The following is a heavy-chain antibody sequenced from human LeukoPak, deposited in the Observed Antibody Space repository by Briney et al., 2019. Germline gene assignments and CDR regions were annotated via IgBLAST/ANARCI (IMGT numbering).Heavy chain of an antibody. Sequence: PGGSLRLSCAASGFTFSSYAMSWVRQAPGKGLEWVSAISGSGGSTYYADSVKGRFTISRDNSKNTLYLQMNSLKTEDTAVYYCTTTIWVVPAAIRTDYFDYWGQGTLVTVSS. CDR2: ISGSGGST. CDR3: TTTIWVVPAAIRTDYFDY. CDR1: GFTFSSYA. D-gene: IGHD2-2*02. J-gene: IGHJ4*02. V-gene: IGHV3-23*01.